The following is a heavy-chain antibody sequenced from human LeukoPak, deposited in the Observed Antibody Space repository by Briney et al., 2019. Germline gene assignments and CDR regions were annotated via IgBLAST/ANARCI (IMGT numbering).Heavy chain of an antibody. V-gene: IGHV4-59*01. Sequence: SETLSLTCTVSGGSISSYYWSWIRQPPGKGLEWIGYIYYSGGINYNPSLKSRVTISVDTSKNQFSLELSSVTAAATAVYYCARVSGYSSGCLAYWGQGILVTVSS. J-gene: IGHJ4*02. D-gene: IGHD6-19*01. CDR3: ARVSGYSSGCLAY. CDR1: GGSISSYY. CDR2: IYYSGGI.